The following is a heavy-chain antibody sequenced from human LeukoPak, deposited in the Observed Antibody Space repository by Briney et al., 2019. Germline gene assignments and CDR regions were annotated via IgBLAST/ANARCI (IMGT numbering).Heavy chain of an antibody. CDR2: IYYSGST. Sequence: SETLSLTCTVSGGSISSYYWSWIRQPSGKGLEWIGYIYYSGSTNYNPSLKSRVTISVDTSKNQFSLKLSSVTAAGTAVYYCARDRQWELGGHDAFDIWGQGTMVTVSS. J-gene: IGHJ3*02. CDR3: ARDRQWELGGHDAFDI. D-gene: IGHD1-26*01. CDR1: GGSISSYY. V-gene: IGHV4-59*01.